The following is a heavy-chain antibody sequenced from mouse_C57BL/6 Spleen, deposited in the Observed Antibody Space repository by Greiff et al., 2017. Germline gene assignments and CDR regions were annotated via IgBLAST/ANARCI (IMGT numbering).Heavy chain of an antibody. CDR1: GYTFTSYW. V-gene: IGHV1-53*01. J-gene: IGHJ1*03. CDR2: INPRNGGT. Sequence: QVQLQQPGTELVKPGASVKLSCKASGYTFTSYWMHWVKQRPGQGLEWIGNINPRNGGTNYNAKFKSKPTLTVDNSSSTAYMQRSSLTSEYSAVYYCGRDYGSGYDWYFDVWGTGTTVTVSS. D-gene: IGHD1-1*01. CDR3: GRDYGSGYDWYFDV.